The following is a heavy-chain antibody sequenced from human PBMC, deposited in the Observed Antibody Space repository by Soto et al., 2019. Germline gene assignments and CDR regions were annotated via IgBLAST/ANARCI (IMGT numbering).Heavy chain of an antibody. J-gene: IGHJ4*02. D-gene: IGHD2-2*02. CDR1: GFDFNKYA. CDR3: AKDSPSYTTSPFYFDS. Sequence: PGGSLRLSCAAFGFDFNKYAMTWVRQAPGKGLQWVSSITSNGDSTYYADSVKGRFTTSRDNSNNTLYRQMNSLRAYDTAVFYCAKDSPSYTTSPFYFDSWGQGTLVTVSS. V-gene: IGHV3-23*01. CDR2: ITSNGDST.